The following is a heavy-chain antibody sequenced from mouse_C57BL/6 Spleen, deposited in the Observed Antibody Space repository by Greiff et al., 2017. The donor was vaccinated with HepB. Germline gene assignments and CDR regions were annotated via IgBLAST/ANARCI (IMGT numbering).Heavy chain of an antibody. CDR3: ASHDYDDAMDY. D-gene: IGHD2-4*01. CDR1: GYAFSSSW. Sequence: VQLQQSGPELVKPGASVKISCKASGYAFSSSWMNWVKQRPGKGLEWIGRIYPGDGDTNYNGKFKGKATLTADKSSSTSYMQLSSLTSEDSAVYFCASHDYDDAMDYWGQGTSVTVSS. CDR2: IYPGDGDT. J-gene: IGHJ4*01. V-gene: IGHV1-82*01.